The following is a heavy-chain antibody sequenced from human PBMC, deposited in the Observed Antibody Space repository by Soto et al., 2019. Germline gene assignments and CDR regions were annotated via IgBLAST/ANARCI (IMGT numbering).Heavy chain of an antibody. Sequence: EGQLVESGGGLVQPWGSMRLSCAASGFGFSVSSMHWVRQASGKGLEWLGRIRSKANNYATTYSESVKGRFIISRDDSQDTMFLQMSSLRTEDTAMYYCAIEGAFFGHWGQGTLVTVSS. CDR3: AIEGAFFGH. CDR2: IRSKANNYAT. CDR1: GFGFSVSS. D-gene: IGHD1-26*01. J-gene: IGHJ4*02. V-gene: IGHV3-73*01.